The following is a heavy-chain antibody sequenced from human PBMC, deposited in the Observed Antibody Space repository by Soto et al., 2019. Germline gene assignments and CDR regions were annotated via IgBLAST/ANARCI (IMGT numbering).Heavy chain of an antibody. CDR3: AREHFTYYSGSGSYYFDY. Sequence: VQLVQSGAEVKKPGASVKVSCKASGYTFTSYGISWVRQAPGQGLEWMGWISAYNGNTNYAQKLQGRVTMTTDTSTSTAYMELRSLRSDDTAVYYCAREHFTYYSGSGSYYFDYWGQGTLVTFSS. V-gene: IGHV1-18*04. CDR1: GYTFTSYG. CDR2: ISAYNGNT. D-gene: IGHD3-10*01. J-gene: IGHJ4*02.